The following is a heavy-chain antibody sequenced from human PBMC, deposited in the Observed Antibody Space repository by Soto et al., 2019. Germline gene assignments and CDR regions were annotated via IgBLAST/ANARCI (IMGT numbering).Heavy chain of an antibody. Sequence: PGESLKISCKGSGYSFTSYWIGWVRQMPGKGLEWMGIIYPGDSDTRYSPSFQGQVTISADKSISTAYLQWSSLKASDTAMYYCARHGEHDYGDFDYFDYWGQGTLVTVSS. D-gene: IGHD4-17*01. CDR2: IYPGDSDT. CDR3: ARHGEHDYGDFDYFDY. V-gene: IGHV5-51*01. J-gene: IGHJ4*02. CDR1: GYSFTSYW.